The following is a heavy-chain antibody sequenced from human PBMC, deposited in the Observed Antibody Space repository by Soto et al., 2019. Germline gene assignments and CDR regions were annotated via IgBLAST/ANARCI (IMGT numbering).Heavy chain of an antibody. Sequence: QVQLVQSGAEVKKPGASVKVSCKASGYTFTSYDINWVRQATGQGLEWMGWMNPNSGNTGYAQKFQVRVTMTRNTSIITAYMELSSLRSEDTAVYYCARGSHYDFWSGYYGAGFDYLGQGTLVTVSS. D-gene: IGHD3-3*01. J-gene: IGHJ4*02. V-gene: IGHV1-8*01. CDR1: GYTFTSYD. CDR2: MNPNSGNT. CDR3: ARGSHYDFWSGYYGAGFDY.